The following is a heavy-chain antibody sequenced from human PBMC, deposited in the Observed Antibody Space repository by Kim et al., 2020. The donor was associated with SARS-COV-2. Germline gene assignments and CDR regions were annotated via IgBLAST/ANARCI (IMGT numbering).Heavy chain of an antibody. CDR2: INAANGDT. CDR1: GYTFSTFA. CDR3: ASGYGYCSATSCQTADS. J-gene: IGHJ4*02. Sequence: ASVKVSCKASGYTFSTFAMHWVRQAPGQRLEWMGWINAANGDTRYSQKFQGRVTITRDTSASTAYMDLSSLRVEDTAVYYCASGYGYCSATSCQTADSWGQGTLVTVSS. D-gene: IGHD2-2*03. V-gene: IGHV1-3*01.